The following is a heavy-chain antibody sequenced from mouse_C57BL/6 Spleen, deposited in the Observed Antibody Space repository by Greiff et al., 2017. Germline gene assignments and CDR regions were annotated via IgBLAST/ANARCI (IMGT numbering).Heavy chain of an antibody. Sequence: QVQLQQPGAELVRPGSSVKLSCKASGYTFTSYWMHWVKQRPIQGLEWIGNIDPSDSETHYNQKFKDKATLTVDKSSSTAYMQLSSLTSEDSAVYYCARTELRNYAMDYWGQVTSVTVSS. CDR3: ARTELRNYAMDY. V-gene: IGHV1-52*01. J-gene: IGHJ4*01. CDR2: IDPSDSET. D-gene: IGHD1-1*01. CDR1: GYTFTSYW.